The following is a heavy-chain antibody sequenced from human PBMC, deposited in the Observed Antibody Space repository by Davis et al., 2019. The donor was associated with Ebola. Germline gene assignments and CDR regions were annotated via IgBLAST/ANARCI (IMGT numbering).Heavy chain of an antibody. J-gene: IGHJ1*01. V-gene: IGHV3-23*01. CDR1: GLTSSSYG. CDR2: ITGSGGST. D-gene: IGHD3-22*01. CDR3: AKDMIEEGLSSPHPDFQH. Sequence: GESLKISCAASGLTSSSYGMHWVRQAPGKGLEWVSAITGSGGSTYYAGSVKGRFTISRDNSKNTLYLQLNSLRAEDTAVYYCAKDMIEEGLSSPHPDFQHWGQGTLVTVSS.